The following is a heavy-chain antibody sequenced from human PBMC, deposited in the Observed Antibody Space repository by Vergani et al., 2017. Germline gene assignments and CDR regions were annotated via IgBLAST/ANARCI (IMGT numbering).Heavy chain of an antibody. D-gene: IGHD2-15*01. CDR2: IHTSGST. CDR1: GGPINSHNYY. V-gene: IGHV4-61*02. J-gene: IGHJ4*02. Sequence: QVQLQESGPGLVKPSQTLSLPCTVSGGPINSHNYYWSWIRQPAGKGLEWIGRIHTSGSTHYNPSLKSRITMSEDTDKNQFSLDLTSVTAADTAVYFWAGGSCLGGSCYKPLFDYRGQGILVTVSS. CDR3: AGGSCLGGSCYKPLFDY.